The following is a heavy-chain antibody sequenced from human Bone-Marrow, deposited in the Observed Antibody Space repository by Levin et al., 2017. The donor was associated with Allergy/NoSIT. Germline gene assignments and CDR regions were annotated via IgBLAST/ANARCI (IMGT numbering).Heavy chain of an antibody. CDR2: ISSSSTI. V-gene: IGHV3-48*01. J-gene: IGHJ4*02. Sequence: GESLKISCAASGFTFSSYSMNWVRQAPGKGLEWVSYISSSSTIYYADSVKGRFTISRDNAKNSLYLQMNSLRAEDTAVYYCARDPENGGNRIIMDYWGQGTLVTVSS. D-gene: IGHD4-23*01. CDR3: ARDPENGGNRIIMDY. CDR1: GFTFSSYS.